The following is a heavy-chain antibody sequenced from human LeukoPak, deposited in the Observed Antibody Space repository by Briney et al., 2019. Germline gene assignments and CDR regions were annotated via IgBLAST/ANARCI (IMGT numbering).Heavy chain of an antibody. CDR3: TTEYYGGYKY. CDR2: IKSKTDGGTT. CDR1: GFTFSSYA. J-gene: IGHJ4*02. D-gene: IGHD4-17*01. V-gene: IGHV3-15*01. Sequence: GGSLRLSCAASGFTFSSYAMGWVRQAPGKGLEWVGRIKSKTDGGTTDYAAFVKGRFTISRDDSKNTLYMQMNSLKTEDTAVYYCTTEYYGGYKYWGQGTLVTVSS.